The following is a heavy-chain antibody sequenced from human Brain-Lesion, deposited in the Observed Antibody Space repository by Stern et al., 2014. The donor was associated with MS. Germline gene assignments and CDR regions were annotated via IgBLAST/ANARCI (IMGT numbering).Heavy chain of an antibody. D-gene: IGHD1-26*01. V-gene: IGHV1-24*01. J-gene: IGHJ4*02. CDR2: FDPEDGET. CDR1: GYTLTELS. CDR3: ATLSPGAGGNYYRHFDY. Sequence: VQLVESGAEVKKPGASVKVSCEVSGYTLTELSMHWMRQAPRKGLEWMGGFDPEDGETIYAQKFQGRVTMTEDTSTDTAYMELSSLRSEDTAVYYCATLSPGAGGNYYRHFDYWGQGTLVTVSS.